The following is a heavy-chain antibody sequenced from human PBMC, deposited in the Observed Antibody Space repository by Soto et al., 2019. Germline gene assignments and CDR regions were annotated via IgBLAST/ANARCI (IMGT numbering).Heavy chain of an antibody. CDR2: VSDSGVAT. V-gene: IGHV3-23*01. CDR1: GFIFSNYA. D-gene: IGHD6-19*01. J-gene: IGHJ3*01. CDR3: ARQGETGYTSGWKDDAFDV. Sequence: EVQLLESGGGLIQPGGSLRLSCAASGFIFSNYAMNWVRQAPGKGLEWVSSVSDSGVATHFADSVKGRFSISRDNSKNTQSLHMNSLRAEGTAVYYCARQGETGYTSGWKDDAFDVWGQGTVVTVSA.